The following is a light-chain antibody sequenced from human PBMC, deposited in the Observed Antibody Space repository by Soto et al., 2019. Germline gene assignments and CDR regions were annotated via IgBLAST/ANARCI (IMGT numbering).Light chain of an antibody. CDR2: GNS. CDR3: HSYDSSLGGSV. V-gene: IGLV1-40*01. Sequence: QSVLTQPPSVSGAPGQRVTISCTGSSSNIGAGYDVHWYQQLPGTAPKLLIYGNSNRPSGVPDRFSGSKSGTSASLAITGLQAEDEADYYCHSYDSSLGGSVFGTGTKVTVL. CDR1: SSNIGAGYD. J-gene: IGLJ1*01.